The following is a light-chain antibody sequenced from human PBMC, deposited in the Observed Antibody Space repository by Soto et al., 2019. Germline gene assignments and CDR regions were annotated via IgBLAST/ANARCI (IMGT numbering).Light chain of an antibody. CDR1: QAISNY. Sequence: DIQMTQSPSSLSASVGDRVTITCRASQAISNYLAWYQQKPGKVPKLLIYSASTFQPGVPSRFSGSGSGTDFTLTIGSLQPEDVATYYCQRYDDAPLTFGGGTKVEIK. CDR3: QRYDDAPLT. CDR2: SAS. V-gene: IGKV1-27*01. J-gene: IGKJ4*01.